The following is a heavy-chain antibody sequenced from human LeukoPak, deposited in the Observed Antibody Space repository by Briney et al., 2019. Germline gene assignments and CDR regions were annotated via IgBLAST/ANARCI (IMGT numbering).Heavy chain of an antibody. CDR3: ARVQTAMVPYYFDY. Sequence: GASVKVSCKASGYTFTGYSMHWVRQAPGQGLEWMGRINPNSGGTNYAQKFQGRVTMTRDTSISTAHMELSRLRSDDTAVYYCARVQTAMVPYYFDYWGQGTLVTVSS. CDR1: GYTFTGYS. V-gene: IGHV1-2*06. J-gene: IGHJ4*02. D-gene: IGHD3-10*01. CDR2: INPNSGGT.